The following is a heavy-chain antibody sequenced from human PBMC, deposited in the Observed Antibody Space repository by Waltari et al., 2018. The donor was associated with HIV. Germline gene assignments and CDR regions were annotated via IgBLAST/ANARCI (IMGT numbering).Heavy chain of an antibody. CDR1: GFTFSSYR. V-gene: IGHV3-7*04. D-gene: IGHD3-10*01. Sequence: EVQLVESGGGLVQPGGSLSLSCAASGFTFSSYRMSWVRQAPGTGLEWVANIKQDGSEKYYLDSVNGRFTISRDNAENSLYLQMNSLRAEDTAVYYCARGGFYGSGSKVNWGQGTLVTVSS. J-gene: IGHJ4*02. CDR2: IKQDGSEK. CDR3: ARGGFYGSGSKVN.